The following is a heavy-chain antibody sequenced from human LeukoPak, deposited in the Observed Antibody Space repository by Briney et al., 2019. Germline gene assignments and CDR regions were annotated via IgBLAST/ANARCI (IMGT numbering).Heavy chain of an antibody. CDR1: GGTFSSYA. CDR3: ATISSGWHSDEY. CDR2: IIPILGIA. Sequence: ASVKVSCKASGGTFSSYAISWVRQAPGQGLEWMGRIIPILGIANYAQKFQGRVTITADKSTSTAYMELSNLRSEDTAVYYCATISSGWHSDEYWGQGTLVTVSS. J-gene: IGHJ4*02. V-gene: IGHV1-69*04. D-gene: IGHD6-19*01.